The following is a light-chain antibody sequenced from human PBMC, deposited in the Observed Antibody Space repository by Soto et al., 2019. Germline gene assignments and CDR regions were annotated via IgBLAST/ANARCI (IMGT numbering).Light chain of an antibody. CDR1: QGIRNY. CDR2: AAS. V-gene: IGKV1-27*01. CDR3: PKYNSVPS. J-gene: IGKJ4*01. Sequence: DIQMTQSPSSLSASVGDRVTISCRASQGIRNYVAWYQQRPGKVPKLLIYAASTLQSGVPSRFSGSGSGTDFTLPISTLQPEDVATYSRPKYNSVPSFGGETKVEIK.